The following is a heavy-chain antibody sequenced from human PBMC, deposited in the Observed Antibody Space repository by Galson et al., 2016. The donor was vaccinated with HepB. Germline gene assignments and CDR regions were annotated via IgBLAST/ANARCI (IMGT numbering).Heavy chain of an antibody. CDR1: GFTFRDFP. J-gene: IGHJ4*02. V-gene: IGHV3-64D*09. CDR2: ISSDGVYT. Sequence: SLRLSCAASGFTFRDFPMVWVRQAPGQGLEWVSSISSDGVYTYYADSLRGRFTVSRDNSKNMLYLQMSSLRAEDTAVYYCGKYEFDYWGQGTLVTVSS. D-gene: IGHD3-3*01. CDR3: GKYEFDY.